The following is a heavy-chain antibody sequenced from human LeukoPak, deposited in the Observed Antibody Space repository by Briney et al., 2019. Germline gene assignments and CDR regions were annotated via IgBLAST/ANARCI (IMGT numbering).Heavy chain of an antibody. CDR3: ARDRDYDSWSGRDPNWFDP. CDR1: GGTFSSYT. V-gene: IGHV1-69*04. J-gene: IGHJ5*02. D-gene: IGHD3-3*01. Sequence: SVKVSCKASGGTFSSYTISWVRQAPGQGLEWMGRIIPILGIANYAQKFQGRVTITADKSTSTAYMELSSLRSEDTAVYYRARDRDYDSWSGRDPNWFDPWGQGTLVTVSS. CDR2: IIPILGIA.